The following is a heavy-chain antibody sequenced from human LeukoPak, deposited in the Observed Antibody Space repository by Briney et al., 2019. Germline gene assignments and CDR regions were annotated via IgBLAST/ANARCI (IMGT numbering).Heavy chain of an antibody. CDR1: GFTFSSYG. J-gene: IGHJ4*02. D-gene: IGHD2-15*01. Sequence: AGGSLRLSCAGSGFTFSSYGMHWVRQAPGKGLEWVAFIRYDGSNKYYADSVKGRFTISRDNSKNTLYLQMNSLRAEDTAVYYCAKIVVVVAAETDYWGQGTLVTVSS. CDR2: IRYDGSNK. CDR3: AKIVVVVAAETDY. V-gene: IGHV3-30*02.